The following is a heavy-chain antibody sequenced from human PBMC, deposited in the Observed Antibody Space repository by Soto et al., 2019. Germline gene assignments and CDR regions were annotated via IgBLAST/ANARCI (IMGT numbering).Heavy chain of an antibody. Sequence: GGSLRLSCEASGFTFNNKWMHWVRQAPGKGLVWLSRIDGAAATTNYADSVKGRFTISRDNAKNIVFLHVNGLTDEDTAVYYCARGGAMGVDYWGQGTLVTVSS. J-gene: IGHJ4*02. D-gene: IGHD1-26*01. CDR2: IDGAAATT. CDR1: GFTFNNKW. V-gene: IGHV3-74*01. CDR3: ARGGAMGVDY.